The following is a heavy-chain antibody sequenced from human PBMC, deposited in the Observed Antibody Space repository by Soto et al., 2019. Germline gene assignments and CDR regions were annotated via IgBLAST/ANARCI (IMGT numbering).Heavy chain of an antibody. CDR3: ARDSPQWLSIYYYGMDV. CDR2: ISAYSGNT. Sequence: ASVKVSCKASVYTFTSYGISWVRQAPGQGLEWMGWISAYSGNTNYAQRLQGRVTMTTDTSASTAYMELRSLRSDDTAVYYCARDSPQWLSIYYYGMDVWGQGTTVTVSS. V-gene: IGHV1-18*04. CDR1: VYTFTSYG. D-gene: IGHD6-19*01. J-gene: IGHJ6*02.